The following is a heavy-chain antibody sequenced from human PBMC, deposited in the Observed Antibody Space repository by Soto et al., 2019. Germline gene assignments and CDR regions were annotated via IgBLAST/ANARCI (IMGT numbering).Heavy chain of an antibody. V-gene: IGHV3-23*01. D-gene: IGHD1-26*01. J-gene: IGHJ5*02. CDR1: GFSFSSYT. CDR3: AKDRMGASGWFDP. CDR2: VSGNGGNT. Sequence: GGSLRLSCVASGFSFSSYTMNWVRQAPGKGLEWVSGVSGNGGNTYYADSVKGRFSISRDNFKNTLYLQLNSLRAEDTAIYYCAKDRMGASGWFDPWGQGTPVTVSS.